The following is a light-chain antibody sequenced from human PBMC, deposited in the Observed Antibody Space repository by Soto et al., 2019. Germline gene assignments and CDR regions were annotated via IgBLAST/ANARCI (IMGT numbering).Light chain of an antibody. J-gene: IGKJ4*01. V-gene: IGKV1-9*01. CDR2: AAS. CDR1: QGISSY. Sequence: DIQLTQSPSFLSASVGDRVTITCRASQGISSYLAWYQQKPGKAPNLLIYAASTLQSGVPSRFSGSGSGTNFPLTISSQQPEDSATYHCPQLDTYPLTFGGGTKVEIK. CDR3: PQLDTYPLT.